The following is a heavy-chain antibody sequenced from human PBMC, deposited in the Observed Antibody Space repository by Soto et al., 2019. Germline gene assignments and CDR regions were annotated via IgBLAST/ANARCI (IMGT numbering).Heavy chain of an antibody. J-gene: IGHJ6*03. Sequence: GASVKVSCKASGHIFSNYDIIWVRQATGQGLEWMGWTNPNSGNTGYAQKFQGRVTMTRDTSTSTAYMELSSLRSEDTAVYYCARGGFLGFCSGGACYPNYNHYFMDVWGKGTTVTVSS. CDR1: GHIFSNYD. CDR2: TNPNSGNT. V-gene: IGHV1-8*01. D-gene: IGHD2-15*01. CDR3: ARGGFLGFCSGGACYPNYNHYFMDV.